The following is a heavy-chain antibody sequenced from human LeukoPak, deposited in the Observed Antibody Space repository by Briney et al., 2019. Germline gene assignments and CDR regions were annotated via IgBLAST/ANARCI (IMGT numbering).Heavy chain of an antibody. V-gene: IGHV1-18*01. CDR3: ARDGLPYYDSSGFPPDY. Sequence: GASVKVSCKASGYTFTSYGISWVRQAPGQGLEWVGWISAYNGNTNYAQKLQGRVTMTTDTSTSTAYMELRSLRSDDTAVYYCARDGLPYYDSSGFPPDYWGQGTLVTVSS. D-gene: IGHD3-22*01. CDR2: ISAYNGNT. CDR1: GYTFTSYG. J-gene: IGHJ4*02.